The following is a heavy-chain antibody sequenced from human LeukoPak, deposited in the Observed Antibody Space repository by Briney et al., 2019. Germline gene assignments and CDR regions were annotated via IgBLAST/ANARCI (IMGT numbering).Heavy chain of an antibody. V-gene: IGHV1-18*01. J-gene: IGHJ4*02. D-gene: IGHD1-20*01. Sequence: HWASVRVSXKASGYTFTSYGISWVRQAPGQGLEWMGWISAYNGNTNYAQKLQGRVTMTTDTSTSTAYMELRSLRSDDTAVYYCARVITGTDYFDYWGQGTLVTVSS. CDR3: ARVITGTDYFDY. CDR2: ISAYNGNT. CDR1: GYTFTSYG.